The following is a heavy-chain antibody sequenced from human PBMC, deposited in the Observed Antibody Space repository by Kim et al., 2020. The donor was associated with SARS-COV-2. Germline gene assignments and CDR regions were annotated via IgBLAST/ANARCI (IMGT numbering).Heavy chain of an antibody. CDR1: GFTFSTYS. D-gene: IGHD6-19*01. CDR3: VKDAPGTVAGH. V-gene: IGHV3-23*01. J-gene: IGHJ4*02. Sequence: GGSLRLSCAASGFTFSTYSISWVRQAPGKGLEWVAVIRGGGTLTYYADAVKGRFTISRDNSKNMVYLQMNSLETEDTAVYYCVKDAPGTVAGHWGQGTWVTVSS. CDR2: IRGGGTLT.